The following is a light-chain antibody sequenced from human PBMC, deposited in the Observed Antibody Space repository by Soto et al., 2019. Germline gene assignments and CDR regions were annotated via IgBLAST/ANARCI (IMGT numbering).Light chain of an antibody. Sequence: QSALTQPASVSGSPGQSITISCTGTSSDVGGYNYVSWYQQHPGKAPKLMIYEVSNRPSGVSNRFSGYKSGNTASLTISGLQAEDEDDYYCCSYTSSSTPYVFGTGTKLTV. CDR3: CSYTSSSTPYV. V-gene: IGLV2-14*01. J-gene: IGLJ1*01. CDR1: SSDVGGYNY. CDR2: EVS.